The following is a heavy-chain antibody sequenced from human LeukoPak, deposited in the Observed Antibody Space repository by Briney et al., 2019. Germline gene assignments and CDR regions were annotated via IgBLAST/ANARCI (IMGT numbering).Heavy chain of an antibody. CDR1: GFTFSDYS. CDR3: ARSRSVSNYKGMDV. CDR2: ISSSSDYI. V-gene: IGHV3-21*01. D-gene: IGHD5/OR15-5a*01. Sequence: GGSLRPSCPASGFTFSDYSMSWVRQAPGKGLEWVSSISSSSDYIYYADSVKGRFTISRDNARNSLYLQMNSLGAEDTAVYYCARSRSVSNYKGMDVWGQGTTVTVSS. J-gene: IGHJ6*02.